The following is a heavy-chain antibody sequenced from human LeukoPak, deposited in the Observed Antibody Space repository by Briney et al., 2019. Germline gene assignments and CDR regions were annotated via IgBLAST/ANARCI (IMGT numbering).Heavy chain of an antibody. J-gene: IGHJ3*02. D-gene: IGHD6-6*01. CDR3: ARGSRSHDAFDI. CDR2: INPSGGST. CDR1: GYTFTSYY. V-gene: IGHV1-46*01. Sequence: ASVKVSCKASGYTFTSYYMHWVRQAPGQGLKWMGIINPSGGSTSYAQKFQGRVTMTRDMSTSTVYMELSSLRSEDTAAYYCARGSRSHDAFDIWGLGTMVTVSS.